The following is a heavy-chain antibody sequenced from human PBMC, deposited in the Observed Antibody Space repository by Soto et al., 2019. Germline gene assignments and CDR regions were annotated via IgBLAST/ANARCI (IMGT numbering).Heavy chain of an antibody. D-gene: IGHD2-21*02. V-gene: IGHV4-4*02. CDR3: ASSLVVTAYLDY. CDR2: IYHSGST. Sequence: QVQLQESGPGLVKPSGTLSLACAVSGGSISSSNWWSWVRQPPGKGLEWIGEIYHSGSTNYNPSLKSRXXIXVXXSKNQFSLKLSSVTAADTAVYYCASSLVVTAYLDYWGQGTLVTVSS. CDR1: GGSISSSNW. J-gene: IGHJ4*02.